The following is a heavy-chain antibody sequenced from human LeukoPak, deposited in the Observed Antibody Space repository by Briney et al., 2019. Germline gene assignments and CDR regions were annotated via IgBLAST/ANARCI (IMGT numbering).Heavy chain of an antibody. Sequence: SGGSPRLSCAASGFTFSDYSMNWVRQAPGKGLEWLSNISRGSRTIYYADSVKGRFTISRDNAKNSLYLQMNSLRAEDTAVYYCARDHHRRLYDSQARDTFDFWGQGTMVTVSS. V-gene: IGHV3-48*01. CDR1: GFTFSDYS. CDR3: ARDHHRRLYDSQARDTFDF. D-gene: IGHD3-22*01. J-gene: IGHJ3*01. CDR2: ISRGSRTI.